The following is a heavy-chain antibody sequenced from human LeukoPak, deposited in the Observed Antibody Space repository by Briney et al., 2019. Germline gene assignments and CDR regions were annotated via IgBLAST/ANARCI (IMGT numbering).Heavy chain of an antibody. Sequence: SVKVTCKASVLTFITSAMKWVRQARVHRLEWIGWIVLASGNTNYAQNFQERVTITRDMSTNTAYMELSSLRSEDTAVYYCATNYGSGSYRRAAFDIWGQGTMVTVSS. CDR1: VLTFITSA. V-gene: IGHV1-58*02. J-gene: IGHJ3*02. CDR2: IVLASGNT. D-gene: IGHD3-10*01. CDR3: ATNYGSGSYRRAAFDI.